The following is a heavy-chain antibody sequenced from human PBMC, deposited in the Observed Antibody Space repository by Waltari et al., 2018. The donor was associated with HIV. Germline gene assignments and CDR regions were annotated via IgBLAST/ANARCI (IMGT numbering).Heavy chain of an antibody. D-gene: IGHD3-10*01. Sequence: QLLLQESGPGLVRPSETLSLTCTVTGPSISSRRYYCGWVRQPPGKGLEWIVSTMYSGSTYNNPSLKSRVAISVDTSRNQFSLNLTSVTAADTALYYCARHDGTSYYFGSDMNPRPFSFWFASWGQGILVTVSS. CDR2: TMYSGST. CDR3: ARHDGTSYYFGSDMNPRPFSFWFAS. V-gene: IGHV4-39*01. J-gene: IGHJ5*01. CDR1: GPSISSRRYY.